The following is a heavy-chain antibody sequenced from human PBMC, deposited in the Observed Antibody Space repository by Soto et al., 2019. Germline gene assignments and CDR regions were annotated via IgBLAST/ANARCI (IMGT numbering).Heavy chain of an antibody. CDR2: VIYDGTNK. CDR3: ARGGGGSNWLDP. D-gene: IGHD2-15*01. V-gene: IGHV3-30-3*01. J-gene: IGHJ5*02. Sequence: QVQLVESGGGVVQPGRSLRLSCAASGFTFSDYAMHWVRQAPGKGLDWVAYVIYDGTNKYYADSVKGRFSISRDNSKNTLYLQMNSLTTEYTALYYCARGGGGSNWLDPWGQGTLVTVSS. CDR1: GFTFSDYA.